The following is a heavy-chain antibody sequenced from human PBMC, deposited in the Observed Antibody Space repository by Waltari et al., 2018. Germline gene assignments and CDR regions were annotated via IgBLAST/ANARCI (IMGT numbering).Heavy chain of an antibody. Sequence: EVQLVESGGGLVQPGWYLRLSCAASGFTFSSYELNWVRQAPGKGLEWVSYIGSSGSTIYYADSVKGRFTISRDNAKNSLYLQMNSLRAEDTAVYYCARASRGAKRGMDVWGQGTTVTVSS. D-gene: IGHD1-26*01. CDR1: GFTFSSYE. V-gene: IGHV3-48*03. CDR2: IGSSGSTI. J-gene: IGHJ6*02. CDR3: ARASRGAKRGMDV.